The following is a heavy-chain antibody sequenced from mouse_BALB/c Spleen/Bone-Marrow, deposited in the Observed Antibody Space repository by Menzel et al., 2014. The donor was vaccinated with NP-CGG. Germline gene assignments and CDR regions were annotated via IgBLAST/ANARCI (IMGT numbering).Heavy chain of an antibody. CDR3: ARQENWALDY. J-gene: IGHJ2*01. Sequence: EVKLVESGGGLVKPRGSLKLSCAASRFTFSNYAMSWVRQTPEKRLEWVATISSGGSYTYYPDSVKGRFTISRDNAQNTLYLQMSSLRSEDTAMYFCARQENWALDYWGQGTTLTVSS. CDR1: RFTFSNYA. D-gene: IGHD4-1*01. V-gene: IGHV5-9-3*01. CDR2: ISSGGSYT.